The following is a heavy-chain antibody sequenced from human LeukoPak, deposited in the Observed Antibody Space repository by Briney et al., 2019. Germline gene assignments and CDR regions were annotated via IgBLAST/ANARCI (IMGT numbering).Heavy chain of an antibody. J-gene: IGHJ6*02. CDR2: INPNSGGT. V-gene: IGHV1-2*02. Sequence: ASVKVSCKASVYTFTGYYMHWVRQAPGQGLEWMGWINPNSGGTNYAQKFQGRVTMTRDTSISTAYMELSRLRSDDTAVYYCARGDSSGWYLSGSYYYYGMDVWGQGTAVTVSS. D-gene: IGHD6-19*01. CDR1: VYTFTGYY. CDR3: ARGDSSGWYLSGSYYYYGMDV.